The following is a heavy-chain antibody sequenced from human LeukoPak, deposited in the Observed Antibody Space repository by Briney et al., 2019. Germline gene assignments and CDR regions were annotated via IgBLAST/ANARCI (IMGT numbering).Heavy chain of an antibody. V-gene: IGHV5-51*01. CDR1: GYSINNYW. D-gene: IGHD2-15*01. CDR3: ARQEYCSGGSCYTWFDP. J-gene: IGHJ5*02. CDR2: IYPADSDI. Sequence: GESLKISRKGSGYSINNYWIGWVRQMSGKGLEWMGIIYPADSDIRYSPSFQGQVTISADKSISTAYLQWSSLKASDTAMYYCARQEYCSGGSCYTWFDPWGQGTLVIVSS.